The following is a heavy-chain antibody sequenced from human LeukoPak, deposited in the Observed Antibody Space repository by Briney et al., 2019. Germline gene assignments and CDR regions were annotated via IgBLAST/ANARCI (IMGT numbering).Heavy chain of an antibody. J-gene: IGHJ4*02. CDR2: IKTKGEGGTV. Sequence: GGSLRLSCATSGFTFSNAWMTWVRQAQGRGLEWVGRIKTKGEGGTVDYAAPVKGRFTISRDDSKNTLYLQMNSLKTEDTAIYYCMSDLDNWGQGTLVTVSS. V-gene: IGHV3-15*01. CDR1: GFTFSNAW. CDR3: MSDLDN.